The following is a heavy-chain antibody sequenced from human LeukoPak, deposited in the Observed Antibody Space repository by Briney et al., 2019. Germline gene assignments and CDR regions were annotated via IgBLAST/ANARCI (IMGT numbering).Heavy chain of an antibody. CDR1: GYAFTGYY. J-gene: IGHJ5*02. Sequence: GASVKVSCKASGYAFTGYYTHWVRQAPGQGLEWMGWINPNSGGTNYAQKFQGRVTMTRDTSISTAYMELSRLRSDDTAVYYCARDTAMVTYWFDPWGQGTLVTVSS. D-gene: IGHD5-18*01. V-gene: IGHV1-2*02. CDR2: INPNSGGT. CDR3: ARDTAMVTYWFDP.